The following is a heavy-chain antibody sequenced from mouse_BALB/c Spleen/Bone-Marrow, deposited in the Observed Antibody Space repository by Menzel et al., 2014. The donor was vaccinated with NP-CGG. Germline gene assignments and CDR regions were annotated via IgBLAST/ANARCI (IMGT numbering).Heavy chain of an antibody. V-gene: IGHV2-6-7*01. CDR1: GFSLTGYG. J-gene: IGHJ4*01. CDR3: DGTLGYDAMDY. Sequence: VQLQQSGPGLVAPSPCLSITCTASGFSLTGYGVNWVRQPPGKGLEWLGMIWRDGSTDFNSALKSRLSISKDNSKSQVFLKMNSRQADDAARYDCDGTLGYDAMDYWGQGTSVTVSS. D-gene: IGHD4-1*01. CDR2: IWRDGST.